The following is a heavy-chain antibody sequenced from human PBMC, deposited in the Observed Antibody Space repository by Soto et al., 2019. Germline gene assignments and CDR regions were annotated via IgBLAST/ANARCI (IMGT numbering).Heavy chain of an antibody. V-gene: IGHV1-69*01. CDR1: GGTSSNYA. D-gene: IGHD1-26*01. CDR3: ARGWVNLPQPQGYYYYAMDV. J-gene: IGHJ6*02. CDR2: IIPIFGAA. Sequence: QVQLVQSGAEVKNPGSSVKVSCKASGGTSSNYAISWVRQAPGQGLEWMGGIIPIFGAAHYAQMFQARVTITADESTSTASMELNSLRIEDTATYYCARGWVNLPQPQGYYYYAMDVWGQGTTVTVSS.